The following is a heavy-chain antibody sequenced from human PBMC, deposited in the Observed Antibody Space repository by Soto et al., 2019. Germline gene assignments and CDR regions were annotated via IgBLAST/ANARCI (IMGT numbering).Heavy chain of an antibody. CDR2: IYSGGST. CDR1: GVTVSSSY. D-gene: IGHD5-18*01. V-gene: IGHV3-66*04. CDR3: ARHGYSYGGGYFDY. Sequence: EVQLVESGGGLVQPGGSLRLSCAASGVTVSSSYMSWVRQTPGKGLEWVSVIYSGGSTYYADSVKGRFTISRDNSKNALYLQMNRLRAEDTAVYYCARHGYSYGGGYFDYWGQGTLVTISA. J-gene: IGHJ4*02.